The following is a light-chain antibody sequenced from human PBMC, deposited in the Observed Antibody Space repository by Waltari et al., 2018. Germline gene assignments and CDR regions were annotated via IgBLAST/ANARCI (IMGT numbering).Light chain of an antibody. CDR1: PSVLYSSNNKNY. V-gene: IGKV4-1*01. Sequence: DIVMTQSPDSLAVSLGERATINCKSSPSVLYSSNNKNYLAWYQQKPGQPPKLLIYWASTRESGVPDRFSGSGSGTDVTLTISSLQAEDVAVYYCQQYYSTLLTFGGGTKVEIK. CDR3: QQYYSTLLT. CDR2: WAS. J-gene: IGKJ4*01.